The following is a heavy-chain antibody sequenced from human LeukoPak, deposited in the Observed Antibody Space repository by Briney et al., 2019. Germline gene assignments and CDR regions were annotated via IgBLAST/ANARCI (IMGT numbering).Heavy chain of an antibody. V-gene: IGHV3-21*01. CDR3: ADSGIAVAGAFDY. CDR1: GFTFSSYS. CDR2: ISSSSSYI. D-gene: IGHD6-19*01. Sequence: GGSLRLSCAASGFTFSSYSMNWVRQAPGKGLEWVSSISSSSSYIYYADSVKGRFTISRDNAKNSLYLQMNSLRAEDTAVYYCADSGIAVAGAFDYWGQGTLVTVSS. J-gene: IGHJ4*02.